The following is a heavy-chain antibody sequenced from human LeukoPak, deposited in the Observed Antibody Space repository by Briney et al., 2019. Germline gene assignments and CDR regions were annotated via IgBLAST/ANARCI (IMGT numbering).Heavy chain of an antibody. CDR3: AKDRSSIAARNPPDY. Sequence: PGGSLRLSCAASGFTFSSYSMNWVRQAPGKGLEWVSSISSSSSYIYYADSVKGRFTISRDNAKNSLYLQMNSLRAEDTAVYYCAKDRSSIAARNPPDYWGQGTLVTVSS. D-gene: IGHD6-6*01. CDR2: ISSSSSYI. J-gene: IGHJ4*02. V-gene: IGHV3-21*04. CDR1: GFTFSSYS.